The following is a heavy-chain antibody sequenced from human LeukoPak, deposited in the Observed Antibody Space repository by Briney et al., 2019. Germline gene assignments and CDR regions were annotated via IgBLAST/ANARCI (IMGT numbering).Heavy chain of an antibody. CDR3: ARESRIAPPGMDV. V-gene: IGHV1-69*04. J-gene: IGHJ6*02. CDR2: IIPILGIA. CDR1: GGTFSSYA. D-gene: IGHD6-6*01. Sequence: GASVKVSCKASGGTFSSYAISWVRQAPGQGLEWMGRIIPILGIANYAQKFQGRVTITADKSTSTAYMELSSLRSEDTAVYYCARESRIAPPGMDVWGQGTTVTVSS.